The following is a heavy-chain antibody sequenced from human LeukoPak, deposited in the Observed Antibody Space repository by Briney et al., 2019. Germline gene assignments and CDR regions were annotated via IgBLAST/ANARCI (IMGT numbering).Heavy chain of an antibody. Sequence: PSETLSLTCNVSGASMSSNYWSWIRQPPGKGLEWIGYIYYSGSTNYNPSLKSRVTISVDTSKNQFSLKLSSVTAADTAVYYCARADYDILSIDYWGQGTLVTVSS. V-gene: IGHV4-59*01. CDR3: ARADYDILSIDY. J-gene: IGHJ4*02. CDR1: GASMSSNY. CDR2: IYYSGST. D-gene: IGHD3-9*01.